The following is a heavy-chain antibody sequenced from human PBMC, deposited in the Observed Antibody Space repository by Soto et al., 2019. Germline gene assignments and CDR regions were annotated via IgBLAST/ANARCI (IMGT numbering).Heavy chain of an antibody. CDR3: ARGRGPYYDSSGSLGY. V-gene: IGHV3-30-3*01. J-gene: IGHJ4*02. Sequence: QVQLMESGGGVVQPGRSLRLSCAASGFTFSSYAMHWVRQAPGKGLEWVAVISYDGSNKYYADSVKGRFTISRDNSKNTLYLQMNSLRAEETAVYYCARGRGPYYDSSGSLGYWGQGTLVTVSS. D-gene: IGHD3-22*01. CDR2: ISYDGSNK. CDR1: GFTFSSYA.